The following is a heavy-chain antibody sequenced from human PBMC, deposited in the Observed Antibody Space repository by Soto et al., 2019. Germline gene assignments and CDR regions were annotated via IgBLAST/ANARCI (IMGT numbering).Heavy chain of an antibody. J-gene: IGHJ5*02. Sequence: PSETLSLTCTVSGGSISSGGYYWSWIRQHPGKGLEWIGYIYYSGSTYYNPSLKSRVTISVDTSKNQFSLKLSSVTAADTAVYYCARDYGSGSYYNEYGWFDPWGQGTLVTVSS. D-gene: IGHD3-10*01. CDR2: IYYSGST. V-gene: IGHV4-31*03. CDR3: ARDYGSGSYYNEYGWFDP. CDR1: GGSISSGGYY.